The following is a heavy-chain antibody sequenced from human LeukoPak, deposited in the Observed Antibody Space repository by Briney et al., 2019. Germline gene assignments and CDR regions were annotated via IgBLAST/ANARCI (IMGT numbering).Heavy chain of an antibody. D-gene: IGHD3-22*01. V-gene: IGHV3-48*04. Sequence: GGSLILSCAAAGFTFSSYSMNWVRQAPGNGLEGVSYVSSSSSTIYYADSVKSRFTISRDNAKNSLYLQMNSLRAEDTAVYYCARATLYYYDSSGYYSDAFDIWGQGTMVTVSS. CDR1: GFTFSSYS. CDR3: ARATLYYYDSSGYYSDAFDI. CDR2: VSSSSSTI. J-gene: IGHJ3*02.